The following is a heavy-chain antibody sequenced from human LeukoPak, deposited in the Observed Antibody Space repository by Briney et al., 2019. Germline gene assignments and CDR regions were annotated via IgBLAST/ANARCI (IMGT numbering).Heavy chain of an antibody. CDR1: GFTSSSYA. J-gene: IGHJ4*02. Sequence: GGSLRLSCAASGFTSSSYAMHWVRQAPGKGLEWVAVISYDGSNKYYADSVKGRFTISRDNSKNTLYLQMNSLRAEDTAVYYCAREFSGSYGSFDYWGPGTLVTVSS. CDR2: ISYDGSNK. V-gene: IGHV3-30-3*01. CDR3: AREFSGSYGSFDY. D-gene: IGHD5-18*01.